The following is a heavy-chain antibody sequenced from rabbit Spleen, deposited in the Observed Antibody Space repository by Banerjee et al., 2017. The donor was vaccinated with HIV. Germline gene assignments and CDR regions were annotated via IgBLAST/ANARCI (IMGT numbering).Heavy chain of an antibody. Sequence: QEQVEESGGDLVKPGASLTLTCKASGLDLSNRYYICWVRQAPGKGLEWIACIATSNGNTYYASWAKGRFTISKTSSTTVTLKMTSLTTADTATYFCAKDGGSGYYMGWLDLWGQGTLVTVS. CDR2: IATSNGNT. V-gene: IGHV1S45*01. CDR1: GLDLSNRYY. J-gene: IGHJ5*01. CDR3: AKDGGSGYYMGWLDL. D-gene: IGHD1-1*01.